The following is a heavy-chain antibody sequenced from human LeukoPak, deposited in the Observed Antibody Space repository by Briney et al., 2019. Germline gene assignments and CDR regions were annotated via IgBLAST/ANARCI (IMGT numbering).Heavy chain of an antibody. J-gene: IGHJ3*02. D-gene: IGHD6-19*01. V-gene: IGHV3-7*01. Sequence: GGSLRLSCAASGFTFSSYWMSWVRQAPGKGLEWVANIKQDGSEKYYVDSVKGRFTISRDNAKSSLYLQMNSLRAEDTAVYYCARGSSGWYSNDAFDIWGQGTMVTVSS. CDR3: ARGSSGWYSNDAFDI. CDR2: IKQDGSEK. CDR1: GFTFSSYW.